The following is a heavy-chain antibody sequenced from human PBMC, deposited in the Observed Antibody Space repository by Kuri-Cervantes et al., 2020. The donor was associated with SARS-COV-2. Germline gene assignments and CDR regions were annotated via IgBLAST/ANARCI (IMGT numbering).Heavy chain of an antibody. V-gene: IGHV3-23*01. CDR1: GFTFSSYA. CDR3: ARDLGTVTVFDY. Sequence: GESLKISCAASGFTFSSYAMSWVRQAPGKGLEWVSAISGSGGSTYYADSVKGRFTISRDNSKNTLYLQMNSLRAEDTAVYYCARDLGTVTVFDYWGQRTLVTVSS. CDR2: ISGSGGST. J-gene: IGHJ4*02. D-gene: IGHD4-17*01.